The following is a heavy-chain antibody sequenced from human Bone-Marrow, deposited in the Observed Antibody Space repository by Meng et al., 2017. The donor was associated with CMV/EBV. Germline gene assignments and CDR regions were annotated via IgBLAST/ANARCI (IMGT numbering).Heavy chain of an antibody. CDR3: ARGYCSSNSCSRSEIDY. V-gene: IGHV1-2*02. D-gene: IGHD2-2*01. Sequence: ASVKVSCKASGYTFTGYYMHWVRQAPGQGLEWMGWINPNSGGTNYAQKFQGRVTMTRDTSISTAYMELSRLRSDDTAVYYCARGYCSSNSCSRSEIDYWGQGTLVTVSS. CDR2: INPNSGGT. J-gene: IGHJ4*01. CDR1: GYTFTGYY.